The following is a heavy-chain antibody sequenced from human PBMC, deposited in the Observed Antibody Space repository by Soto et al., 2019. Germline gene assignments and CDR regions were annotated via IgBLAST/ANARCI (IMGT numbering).Heavy chain of an antibody. V-gene: IGHV1-46*03. D-gene: IGHD5-12*01. J-gene: IGHJ3*02. Sequence: GASVKVSCKASGYTFTSYYMHWVRQAPGQGLEWMGIINPSGGSTSYAQKFQGRVTMTRDTSTSTVYMELSSLRSEDTAVYYCASGLIVATTWGAFEIWGQGTMVTVSS. CDR1: GYTFTSYY. CDR3: ASGLIVATTWGAFEI. CDR2: INPSGGST.